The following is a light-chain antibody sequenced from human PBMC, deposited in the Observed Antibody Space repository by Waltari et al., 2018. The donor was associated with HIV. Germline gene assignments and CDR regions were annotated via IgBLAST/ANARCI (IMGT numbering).Light chain of an antibody. CDR2: RNN. Sequence: QSVLTQPPPASGTPGQRVTISCSGSSSNIGSNYVYWYQQLPGTAPKLLIYRNNQRPSGVPDRFSGSKSGTSASLAISGLRSEDEADYYCATRDDSLNAWVFGGGTKVTVL. CDR1: SSNIGSNY. CDR3: ATRDDSLNAWV. J-gene: IGLJ3*02. V-gene: IGLV1-47*01.